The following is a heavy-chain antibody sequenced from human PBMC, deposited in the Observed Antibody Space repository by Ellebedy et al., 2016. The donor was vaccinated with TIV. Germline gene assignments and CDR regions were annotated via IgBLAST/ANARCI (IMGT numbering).Heavy chain of an antibody. J-gene: IGHJ6*02. CDR3: ARDSSGWDHQTYGMDV. V-gene: IGHV4-30-4*02. D-gene: IGHD6-19*01. CDR2: IYYSGST. Sequence: SETLSLXXTVSGGSISSGDYYWSWIRQPPGKGLEWIGYIYYSGSTYYNPSLKSRVTISVDTSKNQFSLKLSSVTAANTAVYYCARDSSGWDHQTYGMDVWGQGTTVTVSS. CDR1: GGSISSGDYY.